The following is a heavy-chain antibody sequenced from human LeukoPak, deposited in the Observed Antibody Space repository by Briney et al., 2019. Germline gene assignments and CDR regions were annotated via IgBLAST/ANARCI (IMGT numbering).Heavy chain of an antibody. Sequence: SVKVSCKASGGTFSSYAISWVRQAPGQGLEWMGGIIPIFGTANYAQKLQGRVTMTTDTSTSTAYMELRSLRSDDTAVYYCARDPNKGQGVSDYWGQGTLVTVSS. D-gene: IGHD2/OR15-2a*01. CDR2: IIPIFGTA. V-gene: IGHV1-69*05. CDR1: GGTFSSYA. CDR3: ARDPNKGQGVSDY. J-gene: IGHJ4*02.